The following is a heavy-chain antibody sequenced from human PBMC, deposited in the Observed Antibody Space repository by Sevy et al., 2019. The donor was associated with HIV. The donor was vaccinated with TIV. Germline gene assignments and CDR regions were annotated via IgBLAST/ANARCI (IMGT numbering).Heavy chain of an antibody. V-gene: IGHV1-18*01. CDR1: GYSFTNYG. CDR2: ISGYNGYT. CDR3: ANDWNNISYWFDP. J-gene: IGHJ5*02. Sequence: ASVKVSCKASGYSFTNYGIDWVRQAPGQGLEWMGWISGYNGYTNYAQNLQGRVTMTTNTSTGTAYMELRSLRSDDTDIYSCANDWNNISYWFDPWGQGTLVTVSS. D-gene: IGHD2-21*01.